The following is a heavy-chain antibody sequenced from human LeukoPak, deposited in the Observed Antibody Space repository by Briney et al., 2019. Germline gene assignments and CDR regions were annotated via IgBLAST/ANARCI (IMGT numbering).Heavy chain of an antibody. V-gene: IGHV4-30-2*01. CDR1: GGSISSGGYS. CDR3: ARAKQQLGGGWFDP. CDR2: IYHSGST. D-gene: IGHD6-13*01. Sequence: PSQTLSLTCAVSGGSISSGGYSWSWIRQPPEKGLEWIGYIYHSGSTYYNPSLKSRVTISVDRSKNQFSLKLSSVTAADTAVYYCARAKQQLGGGWFDPWGQGTLVTVSS. J-gene: IGHJ5*02.